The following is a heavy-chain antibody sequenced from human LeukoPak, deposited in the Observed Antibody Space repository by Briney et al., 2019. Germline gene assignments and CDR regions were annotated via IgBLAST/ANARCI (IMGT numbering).Heavy chain of an antibody. J-gene: IGHJ4*02. CDR2: IYPGDSDT. V-gene: IGHV5-51*01. CDR1: GXTFTXXW. Sequence: GXTFTXXWIGWVRQMPGKGLEXMGIIYPGDSDTRYSPSFQGQVTISADKSISTAYLQWSSLKASDTALYYCGXXXXXXXXXXXXXXFXYWGQGTLVTVSS. CDR3: GXXXXXXXXXXXXXXFXY.